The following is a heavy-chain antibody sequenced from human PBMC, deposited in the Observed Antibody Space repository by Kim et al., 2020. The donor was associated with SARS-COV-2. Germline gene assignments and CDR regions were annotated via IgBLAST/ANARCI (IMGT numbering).Heavy chain of an antibody. Sequence: SETLSLTCTVSGGSISSGDYYWSWIRQPPGKGLEWIGYIYYSGSTYYNPSLKSRVTISVDTSKNQFSLKLSSVTAADTAVYYCARYCSSTSCYCYWGQGTLVTVSS. J-gene: IGHJ4*02. CDR3: ARYCSSTSCYCY. D-gene: IGHD2-2*01. CDR1: GGSISSGDYY. CDR2: IYYSGST. V-gene: IGHV4-30-4*01.